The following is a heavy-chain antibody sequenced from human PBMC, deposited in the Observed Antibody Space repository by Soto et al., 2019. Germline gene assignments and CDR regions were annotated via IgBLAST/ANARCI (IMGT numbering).Heavy chain of an antibody. D-gene: IGHD2-15*01. CDR1: GDSLSNYY. CDR3: ARLTPINLSVLSYSYHDIGV. J-gene: IGHJ6*03. V-gene: IGHV4-59*08. CDR2: IYYSGNT. Sequence: SETLSLTCTVSGDSLSNYYWSWIRQPPGKGLEWIGYIYYSGNTNYDPSLKSRVTMSVDTSKNQFSLTLSSVTAADTAVYFFARLTPINLSVLSYSYHDIGVLCKGTTVTVSS.